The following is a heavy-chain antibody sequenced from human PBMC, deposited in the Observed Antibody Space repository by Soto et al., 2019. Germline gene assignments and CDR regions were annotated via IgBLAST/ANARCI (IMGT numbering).Heavy chain of an antibody. J-gene: IGHJ4*02. Sequence: GVPMQVPCSGSGYSITNFWIGRMSKMQGKGLEWMGIIYPGDSDTRYSPSFQGQVTISADKSISTAYLQWSSLKASDTAMYYCARIRGYGGNADIDYWGQGTLVTVSS. CDR2: IYPGDSDT. V-gene: IGHV5-51*01. CDR3: ARIRGYGGNADIDY. CDR1: GYSITNFW. D-gene: IGHD2-15*01.